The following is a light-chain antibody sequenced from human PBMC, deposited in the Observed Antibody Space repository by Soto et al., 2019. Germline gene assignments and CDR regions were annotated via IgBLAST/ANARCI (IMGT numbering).Light chain of an antibody. CDR2: GAS. CDR1: QSVSSSY. J-gene: IGKJ2*01. Sequence: EIVLTPSPGTLSLSPGERATLSCRASQSVSSSYLAWYQQKPGQAPRLLIYGASSRATGIPDRFSGSGSGTDFTLTISRLEPEDFAVYYCQQYGSLPPVTFGQGTKLEIK. V-gene: IGKV3-20*01. CDR3: QQYGSLPPVT.